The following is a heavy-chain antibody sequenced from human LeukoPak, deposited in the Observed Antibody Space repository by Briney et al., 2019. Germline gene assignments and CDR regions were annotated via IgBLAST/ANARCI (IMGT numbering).Heavy chain of an antibody. D-gene: IGHD3-3*01. CDR1: GFTFSDYY. J-gene: IGHJ4*02. CDR3: ARDLSLVTIFGVVIDKYFDY. Sequence: GGSLRLSCAASGFTFSDYYMSGIREAPGEGLEGVSYISSRGCTIFYADSVERRFPISRQHAENSLYLHIQRLRAEDTAVYYCARDLSLVTIFGVVIDKYFDYWGQGTLVTVSS. V-gene: IGHV3-11*04. CDR2: ISSRGCTI.